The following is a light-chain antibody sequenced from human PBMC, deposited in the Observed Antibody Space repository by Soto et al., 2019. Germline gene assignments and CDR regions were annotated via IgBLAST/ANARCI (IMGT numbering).Light chain of an antibody. Sequence: QSPLTHPASLSGSPGQSITISCTGTSSDLGGYNFVSWYQHHPGKAPKLMIYQVSNRPSGVSNRFSGSKSGNTASLTISGLQAEDEADYYCCSYTSSSPYVFGTGTKVTVL. J-gene: IGLJ1*01. CDR1: SSDLGGYNF. CDR3: CSYTSSSPYV. CDR2: QVS. V-gene: IGLV2-14*01.